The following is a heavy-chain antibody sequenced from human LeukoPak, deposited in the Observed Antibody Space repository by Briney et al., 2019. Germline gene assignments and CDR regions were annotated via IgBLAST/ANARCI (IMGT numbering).Heavy chain of an antibody. CDR2: INHSGST. J-gene: IGHJ4*02. CDR3: ARVEMATIDLRYYFDY. D-gene: IGHD5-12*01. Sequence: PSETLSLTCAVCGGSFSGYYWSWIRQPPGKGLEWIGEINHSGSTNYNPSLKSRVTISVDTSKNQFSLKLSSVTAADTAVYYCARVEMATIDLRYYFDYWGQGTLVTVSS. CDR1: GGSFSGYY. V-gene: IGHV4-34*01.